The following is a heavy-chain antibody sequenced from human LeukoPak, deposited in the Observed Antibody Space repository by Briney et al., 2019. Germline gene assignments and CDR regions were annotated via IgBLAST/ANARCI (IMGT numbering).Heavy chain of an antibody. CDR1: GFTFSSYE. J-gene: IGHJ4*02. Sequence: PGGSLRLSCAASGFTFSSYEMNWVRQAPGKGLEWVSYITNRGSGSTIYYAGSVKGRFTVSRDDAKNSLYLQMNSQRVEDTAVYYCAREHSSSGWGYFDYWGQGTLVTVSS. CDR3: AREHSSSGWGYFDY. CDR2: ITNRGSGSTI. D-gene: IGHD6-25*01. V-gene: IGHV3-48*03.